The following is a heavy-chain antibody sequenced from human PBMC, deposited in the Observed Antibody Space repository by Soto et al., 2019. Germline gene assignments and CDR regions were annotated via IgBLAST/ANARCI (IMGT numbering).Heavy chain of an antibody. D-gene: IGHD3-22*01. J-gene: IGHJ4*02. CDR1: GGTFSSYA. Sequence: QVQLVQSGAEVKKPGSSVKVSCKASGGTFSSYAISWVRQAPGQGLEWMGGIIPIFGTANYAQKFQGRVTITADKSTSTAYRGLSSLRSEDTAVYYCARGGGNTYYYDSSGYRYFDYWGQGTLVTVSS. CDR2: IIPIFGTA. CDR3: ARGGGNTYYYDSSGYRYFDY. V-gene: IGHV1-69*06.